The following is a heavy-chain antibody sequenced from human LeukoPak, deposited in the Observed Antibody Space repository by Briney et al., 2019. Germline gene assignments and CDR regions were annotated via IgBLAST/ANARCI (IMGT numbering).Heavy chain of an antibody. V-gene: IGHV4-59*12. Sequence: PSETLSLTCTVSGASITSYYWSWIRQPPGKGLEWIGFFSYSGSANYSPSLKSRVTISVDTSKNQFSLKLRSVTAADTAVYYCAREWHHVFDYWGQGNLVTVSS. J-gene: IGHJ4*02. D-gene: IGHD5-12*01. CDR2: FSYSGSA. CDR3: AREWHHVFDY. CDR1: GASITSYY.